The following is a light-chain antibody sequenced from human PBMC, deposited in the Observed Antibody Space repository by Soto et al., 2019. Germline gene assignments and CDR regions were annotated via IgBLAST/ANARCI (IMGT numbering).Light chain of an antibody. CDR3: SSYTTSNTRQIV. CDR2: DVS. CDR1: SSDVGGYNY. Sequence: QSVQTQPASVSGSHGQSINISCTGTSSDVGGYNYVSWYQHHPGKAPKLIIYDVSNRPSGVSNPFSGSKSGNTASLTISGLQPEDEADYYCSSYTTSNTRQIVFGTGTKVTVL. J-gene: IGLJ1*01. V-gene: IGLV2-14*03.